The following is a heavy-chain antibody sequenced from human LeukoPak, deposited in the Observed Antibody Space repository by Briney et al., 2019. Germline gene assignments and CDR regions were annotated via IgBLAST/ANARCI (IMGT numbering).Heavy chain of an antibody. CDR2: ITPSGDST. Sequence: ASVKVSCKASGDTFSSYYMHWVRQAPGQGLEWMGIITPSGDSTNYAQKLQGRVTMTTDTSTSTAYMELRSLRSDDTAVYYCARVPLSYYDSSGYYSSDYWGQGTLVTVSS. CDR1: GDTFSSYY. V-gene: IGHV1-46*01. D-gene: IGHD3-22*01. J-gene: IGHJ4*02. CDR3: ARVPLSYYDSSGYYSSDY.